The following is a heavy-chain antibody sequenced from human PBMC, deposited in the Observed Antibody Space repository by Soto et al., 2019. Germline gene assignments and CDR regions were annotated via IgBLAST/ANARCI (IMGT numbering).Heavy chain of an antibody. CDR2: TKQDDSEK. D-gene: IGHD3-22*01. V-gene: IGHV3-7*01. Sequence: GGSLRLSCAASGFTFNTYWMSWVRQAPGKGLEWVAKTKQDDSEKFYVDSVKGRFTISRDNAKNSLYLQMNSLRAEDTAVYYCARDWDYYDRSGHYDNAFDLWGPGTMVTVSS. CDR3: ARDWDYYDRSGHYDNAFDL. CDR1: GFTFNTYW. J-gene: IGHJ3*01.